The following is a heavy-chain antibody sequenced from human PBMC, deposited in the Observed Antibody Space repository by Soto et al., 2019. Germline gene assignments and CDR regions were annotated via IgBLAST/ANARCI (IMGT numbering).Heavy chain of an antibody. CDR3: ARGNRITLFGGPSFFSKGLDV. V-gene: IGHV1-2*02. J-gene: IGHJ6*02. CDR2: LSPYSGAT. D-gene: IGHD3-3*01. CDR1: GYTFSDFY. Sequence: QVHLVQTGVEVRKPGASVKVSCTPSGYTFSDFYIHWVRQAPGQGLQWMGCLSPYSGATMTAQRFEGRVSMATNACSREAYMELSRLRYDDTALYYCARGNRITLFGGPSFFSKGLDVCGQGTKVIVSS.